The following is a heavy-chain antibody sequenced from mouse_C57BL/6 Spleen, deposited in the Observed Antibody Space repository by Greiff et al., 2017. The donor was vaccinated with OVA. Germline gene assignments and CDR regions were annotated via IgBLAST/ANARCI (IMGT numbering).Heavy chain of an antibody. CDR2: IYPSDSET. D-gene: IGHD2-1*01. Sequence: QVQLQQPGAELVRPGSSVKLSCKASGYTFTSYWMDWVKQRPGQGLEWIGNIYPSDSETHDNQKFKDKATLTVDKSSSTAYMQLSSLTSEDSAVYYCAREIYYGKGGYFDVWGTGTTVTVSS. J-gene: IGHJ1*03. CDR1: GYTFTSYW. V-gene: IGHV1-61*01. CDR3: AREIYYGKGGYFDV.